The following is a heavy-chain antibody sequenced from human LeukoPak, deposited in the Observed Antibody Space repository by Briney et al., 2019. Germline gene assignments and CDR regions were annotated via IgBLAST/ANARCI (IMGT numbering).Heavy chain of an antibody. CDR3: ARDLGELSS. D-gene: IGHD3-10*01. CDR1: GFTFSSYA. CDR2: ISYDGSNK. Sequence: GGSLRLSCAASGFTFSSYAMHWVRQAPGKGLEWVAVISYDGSNKYYADSVKGRFTISRDNSKNTLYLQMNSLRAEDTAVYYCARDLGELSSWGQGTLVTVSS. J-gene: IGHJ5*02. V-gene: IGHV3-30*04.